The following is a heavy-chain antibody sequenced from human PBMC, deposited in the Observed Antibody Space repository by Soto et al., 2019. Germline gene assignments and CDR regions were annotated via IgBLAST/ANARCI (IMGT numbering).Heavy chain of an antibody. CDR3: ARDIVVVPAAVHYYYCMDV. CDR1: GFTFSSYA. V-gene: IGHV3-30-3*01. Sequence: QVQLVESGGGVVQPGRSLRLSCAASGFTFSSYAMHWVRQAPGKGLEWVAVISYDGSNKYYADSVKGRFTISRDNSKNTLYLQMNSLRAEDTAVYYCARDIVVVPAAVHYYYCMDVWGKGTTVTVSS. J-gene: IGHJ6*04. D-gene: IGHD2-2*01. CDR2: ISYDGSNK.